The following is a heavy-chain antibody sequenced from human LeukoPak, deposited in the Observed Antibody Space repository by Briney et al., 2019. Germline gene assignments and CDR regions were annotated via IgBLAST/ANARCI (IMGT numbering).Heavy chain of an antibody. CDR3: ARDSGMVRGTVDY. V-gene: IGHV1-46*01. Sequence: GASVTVSCKSSGYTFTSYYMYWVRQAPGQGLEWMGIINPSGGSTSYAQKFQGRVTMTRDTSTSTVYMELSSLRSDDTAVYYCARDSGMVRGTVDYWGQGTLVTVSS. D-gene: IGHD3-10*01. CDR1: GYTFTSYY. CDR2: INPSGGST. J-gene: IGHJ4*02.